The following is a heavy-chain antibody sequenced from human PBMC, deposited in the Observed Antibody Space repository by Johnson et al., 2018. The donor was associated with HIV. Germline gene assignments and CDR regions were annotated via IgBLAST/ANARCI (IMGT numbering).Heavy chain of an antibody. CDR2: ISYDGSDK. CDR1: GFTFSSFA. CDR3: AIIWNHTFDI. V-gene: IGHV3-30*14. Sequence: VQLVESGGGLVKPGGSLRLSCAASGFTFSSFAIHWVRQAPGKGLEWVAVISYDGSDKYYADFVKGRFSISRDNSKNTLYLQMNSLRAEDTAVYYCAIIWNHTFDIWGQGTMVTVSS. D-gene: IGHD1-14*01. J-gene: IGHJ3*02.